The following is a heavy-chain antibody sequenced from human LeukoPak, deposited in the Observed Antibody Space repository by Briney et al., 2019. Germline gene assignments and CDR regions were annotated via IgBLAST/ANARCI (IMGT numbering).Heavy chain of an antibody. D-gene: IGHD6-13*01. J-gene: IGHJ4*02. CDR1: GFTFSSYA. CDR3: ARAHQQLVDY. Sequence: GRSLRLSCAASGFTFSSYAMHWVRQAPGKGLEWVAVISYDGSNKYYADSVKGRFTISRDNSKNTLYLQMNSLRAEDTAVYYCARAHQQLVDYWGQGTLVTVSS. CDR2: ISYDGSNK. V-gene: IGHV3-30-3*01.